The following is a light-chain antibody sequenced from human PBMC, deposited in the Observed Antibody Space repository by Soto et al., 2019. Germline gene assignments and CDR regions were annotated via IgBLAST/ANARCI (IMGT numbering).Light chain of an antibody. Sequence: EIVMTQSPVTLSVSPGERATLSCRASQYISSNLAWYQQKPGQAPRLLIYAVSARATGIPARFSGSGSGTEFTLTISGLQSEDFAVYYCQQYNDWPPWTFGQGTKVKIK. CDR1: QYISSN. V-gene: IGKV3-15*01. J-gene: IGKJ1*01. CDR3: QQYNDWPPWT. CDR2: AVS.